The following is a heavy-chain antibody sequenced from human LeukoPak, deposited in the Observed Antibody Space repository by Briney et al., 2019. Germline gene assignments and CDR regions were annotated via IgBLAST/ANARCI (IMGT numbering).Heavy chain of an antibody. V-gene: IGHV1-8*01. Sequence: ASVKVSCKASGYTFTGYYMHWVRQAPGQGLEWMGWMNPNSGNTGYAQKFQGRVTITRNTSISTAYMELSSLRSEDTAVYYCVLHGDYLGYLRQGTLVTVSS. J-gene: IGHJ4*02. CDR2: MNPNSGNT. D-gene: IGHD2-8*01. CDR3: VLHGDYLGY. CDR1: GYTFTGYY.